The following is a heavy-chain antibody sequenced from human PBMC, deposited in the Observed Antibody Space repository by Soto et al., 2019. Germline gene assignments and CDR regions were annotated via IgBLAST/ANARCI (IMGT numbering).Heavy chain of an antibody. V-gene: IGHV3-9*01. D-gene: IGHD6-19*01. CDR2: ISWNSGSI. Sequence: GGSLRLSCAASGFTFDDYAMHWVRQAPGKGLEWVSGISWNSGSIGYADSVKGRFTISRDNAKNSLYLQMNSLRAEDTALYYCAKVKRPYSSGWYFGYWGQGTLVTVLL. CDR3: AKVKRPYSSGWYFGY. CDR1: GFTFDDYA. J-gene: IGHJ4*02.